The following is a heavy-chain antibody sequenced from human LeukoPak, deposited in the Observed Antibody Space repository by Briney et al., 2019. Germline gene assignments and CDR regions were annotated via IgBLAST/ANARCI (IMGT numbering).Heavy chain of an antibody. V-gene: IGHV1-2*02. CDR1: GYTFTDYY. D-gene: IGHD3-16*02. Sequence: ASVKVSCKASGYTFTDYYIHWVRQAPGQGLEWMGWINPNSGGTKYAQKFQGRVTMTRDTSISTAYMELSRLRSDDTAVYYCARVLQDDYVWGTYRPFDYWGQGTLVTVPS. CDR2: INPNSGGT. CDR3: ARVLQDDYVWGTYRPFDY. J-gene: IGHJ4*02.